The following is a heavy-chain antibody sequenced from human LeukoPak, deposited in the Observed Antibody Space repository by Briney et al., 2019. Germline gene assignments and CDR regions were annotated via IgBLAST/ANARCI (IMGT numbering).Heavy chain of an antibody. CDR3: ARDDPFYYNISGGDLT. CDR1: GYTFTSYD. J-gene: IGHJ3*01. D-gene: IGHD3-22*01. CDR2: MNPNSGNT. V-gene: IGHV1-8*01. Sequence: ASVKVSCKASGYTFTSYDINWVRQATGQGLEWMGWMNPNSGNTGYAQKFQGRVTITTDESTTTAYMELSSLRSEDTAVYFCARDDPFYYNISGGDLTWGQGTMVTISS.